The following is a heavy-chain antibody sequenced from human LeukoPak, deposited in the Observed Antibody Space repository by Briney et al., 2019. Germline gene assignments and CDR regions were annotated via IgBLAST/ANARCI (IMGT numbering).Heavy chain of an antibody. D-gene: IGHD3-10*01. Sequence: SVKVSCKASGGTFSSYAISWVRQAPGQGLEWTGGIIPIFGTANYAQKFQGRVTITADESTSTAYMELSSLRSEDTAVYYCASYGSGSYYAPYYFDYWGQGTLVTVSS. CDR3: ASYGSGSYYAPYYFDY. CDR1: GGTFSSYA. V-gene: IGHV1-69*01. J-gene: IGHJ4*02. CDR2: IIPIFGTA.